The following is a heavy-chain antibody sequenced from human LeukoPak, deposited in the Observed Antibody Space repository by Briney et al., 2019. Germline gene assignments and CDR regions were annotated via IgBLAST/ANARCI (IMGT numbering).Heavy chain of an antibody. D-gene: IGHD6-13*01. Sequence: GGSLRLSCAASGFTLSSYWMHWVRQAPGKGLEWVGRIKSKTDGGTTDYAAPVKGRFTISRDDSKNTLYLQMNSLKTEDTAVYYCTTDVSSWYFRSTDYWGQGTLVTVSS. CDR3: TTDVSSWYFRSTDY. J-gene: IGHJ4*02. CDR1: GFTLSSYW. V-gene: IGHV3-15*01. CDR2: IKSKTDGGTT.